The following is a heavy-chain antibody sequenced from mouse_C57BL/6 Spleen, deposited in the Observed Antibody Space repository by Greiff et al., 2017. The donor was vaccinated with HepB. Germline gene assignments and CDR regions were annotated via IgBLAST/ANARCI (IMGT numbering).Heavy chain of an antibody. CDR1: GFSFNTYA. CDR2: IRSKSNNYAT. J-gene: IGHJ4*01. D-gene: IGHD1-1*01. CDR3: VTLHYYGSSYDYAMDY. V-gene: IGHV10-1*01. Sequence: EVMLVESGGGLVQPKGSLKLSCAASGFSFNTYAMNWVRQAPGKGLEWVARIRSKSNNYATYYADSVKDRFTISRDDSESMLYLQMNNLKTEDTAMYYCVTLHYYGSSYDYAMDYWGQGTSVTVSS.